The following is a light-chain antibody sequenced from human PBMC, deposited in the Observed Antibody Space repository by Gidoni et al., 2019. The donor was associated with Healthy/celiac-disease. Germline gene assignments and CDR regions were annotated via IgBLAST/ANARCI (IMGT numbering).Light chain of an antibody. CDR2: EVS. V-gene: IGLV2-14*01. CDR3: SSYTSSSTQV. J-gene: IGLJ3*02. CDR1: SSDVGGYNY. Sequence: QSALPQPAPVPGSPGQAITISCTGTSSDVGGYNYVSWYQQHPGKAPKLMIYEVSNRPPGVANRFSGSKSGNTASLTISGLQAEDEADYYCSSYTSSSTQVFGGGTKLTVL.